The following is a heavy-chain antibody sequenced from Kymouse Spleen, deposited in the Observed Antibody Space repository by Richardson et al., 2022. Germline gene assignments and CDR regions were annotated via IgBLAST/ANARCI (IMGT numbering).Heavy chain of an antibody. D-gene: IGHD1-7*01. Sequence: QVQLQESGPGLVKPSGTLSLTCAVSGGSISSSNWWSWVRQPPGKGLEWIGEIYHSGSTNYNPSLKSRVTISVDKSKNQFSLKLSSVTAADTAVYYCARDKGITGTTLYYYYYYGMDVWGQGTTVTVSS. CDR3: ARDKGITGTTLYYYYYYGMDV. V-gene: IGHV4-4*02. J-gene: IGHJ6*02. CDR2: IYHSGST. CDR1: GGSISSSNW.